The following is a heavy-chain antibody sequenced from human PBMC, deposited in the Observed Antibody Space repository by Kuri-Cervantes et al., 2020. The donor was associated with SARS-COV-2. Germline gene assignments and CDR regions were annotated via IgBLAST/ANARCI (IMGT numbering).Heavy chain of an antibody. V-gene: IGHV4-39*01. J-gene: IGHJ4*02. D-gene: IGHD6-19*01. CDR2: IYYSGST. CDR3: ARLSAVAGTFDY. CDR1: GGSISSSSYY. Sequence: SETLSLTCTDSGGSISSSSYYWGWIRQPPGKGLEWIGSIYYSGSTYYNPSLKSRVTISVDTSKNQFSLKLSSVTAADTAVYYCARLSAVAGTFDYWGQGTLVTVSS.